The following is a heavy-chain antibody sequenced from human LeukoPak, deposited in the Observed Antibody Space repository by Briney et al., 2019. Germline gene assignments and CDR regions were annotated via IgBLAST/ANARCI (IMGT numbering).Heavy chain of an antibody. CDR2: ISSSSSYI. V-gene: IGHV3-21*01. Sequence: PGGSLRLSCAASGFTFSSYGMSWVRQAPGKGLEWVSSISSSSSYIYYADSVKGRFTISRDNAKNSLYLQMNSLRAEDTAVYYCAKDSDYYYYMDVWGKGTTVTVSS. CDR1: GFTFSSYG. CDR3: AKDSDYYYYMDV. J-gene: IGHJ6*03.